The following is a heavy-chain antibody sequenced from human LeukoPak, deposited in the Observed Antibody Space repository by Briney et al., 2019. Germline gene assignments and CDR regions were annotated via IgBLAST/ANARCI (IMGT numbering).Heavy chain of an antibody. CDR1: GGAINRFY. Sequence: SETLSLTCTVSGGAINRFYWSWIRQPPGKGLEWIASIYYSVNTHYNPSLKSRVTISVDTSKNRFSLNLSSVTAADTAVYYCARSPPRGAWFDPWGQGKQVIVSS. J-gene: IGHJ5*02. D-gene: IGHD4/OR15-4a*01. CDR2: IYYSVNT. CDR3: ARSPPRGAWFDP. V-gene: IGHV4-59*01.